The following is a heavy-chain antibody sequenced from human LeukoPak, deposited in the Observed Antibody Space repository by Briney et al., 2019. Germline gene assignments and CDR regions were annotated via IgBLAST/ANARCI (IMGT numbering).Heavy chain of an antibody. CDR1: GYTFTSND. D-gene: IGHD6-19*01. V-gene: IGHV1-8*01. CDR3: ARAGSGSLGHGY. J-gene: IGHJ4*02. Sequence: ASVKVSCKASGYTFTSNDINWVRQATGQGLEWMGWMNPNSGNTGYAQKFQGRVTMTRNTSIRTAYMELSSLRSEDTAVYYCARAGSGSLGHGYWGQGTLVTVSS. CDR2: MNPNSGNT.